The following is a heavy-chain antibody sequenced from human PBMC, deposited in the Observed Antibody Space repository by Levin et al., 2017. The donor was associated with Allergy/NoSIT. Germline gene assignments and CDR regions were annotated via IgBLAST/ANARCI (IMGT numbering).Heavy chain of an antibody. D-gene: IGHD2-8*01. CDR2: IIPIFGRT. CDR3: ARGRGIALITHPSSYWFFDV. V-gene: IGHV1-69*13. Sequence: SVKVSCKVSGGAFSSYTFNWVRQAPGQGLEWTGGIIPIFGRTHYAQNFQGRVTITADESTTTVSMELTSPKSDDTAVYYCARGRGIALITHPSSYWFFDVWGRGTRVTVSS. CDR1: GGAFSSYT. J-gene: IGHJ2*01.